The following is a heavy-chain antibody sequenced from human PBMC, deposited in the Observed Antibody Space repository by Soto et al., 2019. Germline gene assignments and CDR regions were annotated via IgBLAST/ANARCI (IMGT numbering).Heavy chain of an antibody. CDR2: IYISGDT. Sequence: QVQPLESGPGLVKPSETLSLTCSVSGDSINSYYWSWIRQPAGKGLEWIGRIYISGDTNYNPSLKSRVTMSVDTSKNQFSLKLRSVTAADTAVYYCAREYTETVAGLLPYYFDYWCQGPLVTVSS. CDR3: AREYTETVAGLLPYYFDY. D-gene: IGHD6-19*01. V-gene: IGHV4-4*07. J-gene: IGHJ4*02. CDR1: GDSINSYY.